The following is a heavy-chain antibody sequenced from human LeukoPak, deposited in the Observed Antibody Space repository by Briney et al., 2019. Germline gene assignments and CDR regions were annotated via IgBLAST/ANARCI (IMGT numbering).Heavy chain of an antibody. D-gene: IGHD3-22*01. CDR2: IYYSGST. J-gene: IGHJ4*02. CDR3: ARHRAYDSSGYYSRLYFDY. V-gene: IGHV4-59*08. CDR1: GDSISSYY. Sequence: SETLSLTCSVSGDSISSYYWSWVRQPPGKGLEWIGYIYYSGSTNYNPSLKSRVTISVDTSKNQFSLKLSSVTAADTAVYYCARHRAYDSSGYYSRLYFDYWGQGALVTVSS.